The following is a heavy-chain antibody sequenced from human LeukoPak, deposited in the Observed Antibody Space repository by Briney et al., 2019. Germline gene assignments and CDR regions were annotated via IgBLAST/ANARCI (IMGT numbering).Heavy chain of an antibody. J-gene: IGHJ4*02. CDR2: IYTSGST. D-gene: IGHD6-19*01. Sequence: SETLSLTCTVSDGSISSHYWSWIRQPAGKGLEWIGRIYTSGSTNYNPSLSSRVTMSVDTSKNQCSLNLRSVTAADTAVYYCARSGGSSGWYYFDNWGQGALVTVSS. V-gene: IGHV4-4*07. CDR3: ARSGGSSGWYYFDN. CDR1: DGSISSHY.